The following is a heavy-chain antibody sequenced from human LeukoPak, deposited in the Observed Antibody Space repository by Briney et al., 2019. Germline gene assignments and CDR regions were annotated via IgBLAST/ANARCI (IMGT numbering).Heavy chain of an antibody. Sequence: SETLSLTCTVSGGSISSYYWSWIRQPAGKGLEWIGRIYTSGSTNYNPSLKGRVTMSVDTSKNQFSLKLSSVTAVDTAVYYCARVVLRYFEQNYYYYMDVWGKGTTVTVSS. CDR3: ARVVLRYFEQNYYYYMDV. D-gene: IGHD3-9*01. CDR2: IYTSGST. J-gene: IGHJ6*03. CDR1: GGSISSYY. V-gene: IGHV4-4*07.